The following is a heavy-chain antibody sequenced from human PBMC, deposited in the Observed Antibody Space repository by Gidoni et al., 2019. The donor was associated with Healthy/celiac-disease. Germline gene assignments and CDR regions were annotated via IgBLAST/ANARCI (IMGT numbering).Heavy chain of an antibody. CDR2: IYYSGST. D-gene: IGHD3-10*02. CDR3: ATYGRGY. Sequence: QVQLQESGPGLVKPSETLPLTCTVSGGSIRSYYWSWIRQPPGKGLEWIGYIYYSGSTNYNPSLKSRVTISVDTSKNQFSLKLSSVTAADTAVYYCATYGRGYWGQGTLVTVSS. CDR1: GGSIRSYY. V-gene: IGHV4-59*08. J-gene: IGHJ4*02.